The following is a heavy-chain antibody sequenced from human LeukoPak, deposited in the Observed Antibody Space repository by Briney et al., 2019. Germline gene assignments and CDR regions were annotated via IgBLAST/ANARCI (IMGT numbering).Heavy chain of an antibody. J-gene: IGHJ4*02. CDR3: ARRGLAVAAH. CDR2: IYYGGST. D-gene: IGHD6-19*01. Sequence: SETRSLTCAVSGGSISSSNYYWAWIRQPPGKGLEWIGSIYYGGSTYYNASLKSRVTISADTSKNQFSLKVSSVTAADTAVYYCARRGLAVAAHWGQGTLVTVSS. CDR1: GGSISSSNYY. V-gene: IGHV4-39*01.